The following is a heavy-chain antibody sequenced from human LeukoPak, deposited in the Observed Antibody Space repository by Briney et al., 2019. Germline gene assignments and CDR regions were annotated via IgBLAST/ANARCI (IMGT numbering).Heavy chain of an antibody. CDR2: ISSSSRTI. J-gene: IGHJ4*02. CDR3: ATISHYDFWSGYYTGLDY. Sequence: PGGSLRLSCSASGFTFSDYSMNWVRQAPGKGLEWLSYISSSSRTIYYADSVRGRFTISRDNSKNTLYLQMNSLRAEDTAVYYCATISHYDFWSGYYTGLDYWGQGTLVTVSS. V-gene: IGHV3-48*01. D-gene: IGHD3-3*01. CDR1: GFTFSDYS.